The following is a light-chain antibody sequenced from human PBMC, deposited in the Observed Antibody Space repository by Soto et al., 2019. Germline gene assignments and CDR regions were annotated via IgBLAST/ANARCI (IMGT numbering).Light chain of an antibody. J-gene: IGLJ1*01. CDR1: SSDVGVYNY. V-gene: IGLV2-14*01. CDR2: EVS. Sequence: QSVMTQPVGVSGCLGKSITIACTGTSSDVGVYNYVSWYQQHPGKAPKLMIYEVSHRPSGISHRFSGSKSGSTASLTISGLQAEDEADYYCSSYTASSTLLYGFRNGTKVTVL. CDR3: SSYTASSTLLYG.